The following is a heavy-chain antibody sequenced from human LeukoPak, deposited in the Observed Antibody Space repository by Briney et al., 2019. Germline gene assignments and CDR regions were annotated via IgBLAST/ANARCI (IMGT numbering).Heavy chain of an antibody. CDR2: INPSGGST. J-gene: IGHJ3*02. D-gene: IGHD3-22*01. Sequence: GASVKVSCKASGYTFTGYYMHWVRQAPGQGLEWMGIINPSGGSTSYAQKFQGRVTMTRDMSTSTVYMELSSLRSEDTAVYYCATDDSSGPDAFDIWGQGTMVTVSS. CDR3: ATDDSSGPDAFDI. V-gene: IGHV1-46*01. CDR1: GYTFTGYY.